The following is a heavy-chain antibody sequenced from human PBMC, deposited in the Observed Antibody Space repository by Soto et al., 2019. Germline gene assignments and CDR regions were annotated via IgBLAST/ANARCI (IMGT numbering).Heavy chain of an antibody. CDR3: ARTTDFWSGYYMDY. CDR2: IYYSGST. Sequence: SETLSLTCTVSGGSISSSSYYWGWIRQPPGKGLEWIGSIYYSGSTYYNPSLKSRVTISVDTSKNQFSLKLSSVTAADTAVYYCARTTDFWSGYYMDYWGQGTLVTVSS. V-gene: IGHV4-39*07. D-gene: IGHD3-3*01. J-gene: IGHJ4*02. CDR1: GGSISSSSYY.